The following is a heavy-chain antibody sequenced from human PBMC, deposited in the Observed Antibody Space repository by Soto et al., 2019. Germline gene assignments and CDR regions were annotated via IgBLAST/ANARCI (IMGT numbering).Heavy chain of an antibody. CDR2: ISSNGGST. D-gene: IGHD3-22*01. CDR1: GFTFSTYA. CDR3: VKSSTYYYDSRGSYFDY. J-gene: IGHJ4*02. V-gene: IGHV3-64D*06. Sequence: GGSLRLSCLASGFTFSTYAMHWVRQAPGKGLESVSAISSNGGSTYSADSVKGRFTISRDNSKNTLFLQMSSLRAEGTAVYFCVKSSTYYYDSRGSYFDYWGQGTMVTVYS.